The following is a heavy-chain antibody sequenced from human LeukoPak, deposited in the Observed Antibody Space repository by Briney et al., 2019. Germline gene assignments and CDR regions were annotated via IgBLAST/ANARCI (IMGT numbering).Heavy chain of an antibody. V-gene: IGHV3-23*01. CDR1: GFTFSDYA. CDR2: ISGSGGTT. CDR3: ARSPPTYAFDI. J-gene: IGHJ3*02. Sequence: GGSLRLSCATSGFTFSDYAMNWVRQAPGKGLEWVSGISGSGGTTYYADSVRGRFTISRDHSRSTVYLQMNSLRAEDTAVYYCARSPPTYAFDIWGQGTMVTVSS.